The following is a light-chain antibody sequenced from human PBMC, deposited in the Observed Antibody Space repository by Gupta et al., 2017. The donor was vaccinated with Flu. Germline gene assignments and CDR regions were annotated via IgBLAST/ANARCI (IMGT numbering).Light chain of an antibody. J-gene: IGLJ3*02. Sequence: QSALTQPASVSGPPGQSITISCPGTTTDVGGYEYVSWFQQHPGKAPKLMIYEVSNRPSGVSSRFSGSKSGNAASLTISGLQAEDEADYYCSSFTSTNTWVFGGGTKLTVL. CDR3: SSFTSTNTWV. V-gene: IGLV2-14*01. CDR1: TTDVGGYEY. CDR2: EVS.